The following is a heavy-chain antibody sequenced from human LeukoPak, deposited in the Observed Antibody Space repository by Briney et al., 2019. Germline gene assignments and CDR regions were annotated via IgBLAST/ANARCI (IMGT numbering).Heavy chain of an antibody. CDR3: ARLEYYDSSGYYYAYFQH. CDR2: IYTSGST. J-gene: IGHJ1*01. Sequence: TSQNLSLTCTVSGGSISSGSYYWSWIRQPAGKGLEWIGRIYTSGSTNYNPSLKSRVTISVDTSKNQFSLKLSSVTAADTAVYYCARLEYYDSSGYYYAYFQHWGQGTLVTVSS. CDR1: GGSISSGSYY. D-gene: IGHD3-22*01. V-gene: IGHV4-61*02.